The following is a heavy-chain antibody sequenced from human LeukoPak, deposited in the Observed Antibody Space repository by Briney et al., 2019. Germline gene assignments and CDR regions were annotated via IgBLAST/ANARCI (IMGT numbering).Heavy chain of an antibody. V-gene: IGHV1-8*01. Sequence: ASVKVSCKASGYTFTSYDINWVRQATGQGLEWMGWMNPNSGNTGYAQKFQGRVTMTRNTSISTAYMELSSLRSEDTVVYYCARGKWINGDYSGIDYWGQGTLVTVSS. CDR1: GYTFTSYD. J-gene: IGHJ4*02. CDR2: MNPNSGNT. D-gene: IGHD4-17*01. CDR3: ARGKWINGDYSGIDY.